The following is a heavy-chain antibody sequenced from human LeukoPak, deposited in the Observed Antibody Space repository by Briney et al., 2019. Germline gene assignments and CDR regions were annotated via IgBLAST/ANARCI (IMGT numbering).Heavy chain of an antibody. CDR1: GGAFSGYY. D-gene: IGHD3-10*01. Sequence: SETLSLTCAVYGGAFSGYYWSWIRQPPGKGGEWFGGMNHSGSTNDNTSPKSRVTISVDTSKNQFSLKLSSVTAADTAVYYCARGRSVLLWFGELLSPDYWGQGTLVTVSS. J-gene: IGHJ4*02. CDR3: ARGRSVLLWFGELLSPDY. V-gene: IGHV4-34*01. CDR2: MNHSGST.